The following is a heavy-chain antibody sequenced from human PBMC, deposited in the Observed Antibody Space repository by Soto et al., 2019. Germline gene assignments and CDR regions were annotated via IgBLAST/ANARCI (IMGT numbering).Heavy chain of an antibody. CDR3: ARDPYYDYVWGSYRPLDY. J-gene: IGHJ4*02. V-gene: IGHV1-3*01. D-gene: IGHD3-16*02. Sequence: ASVKVSCKASGYTFTSYAMHWVRQAPGQRHEWMGWINAGNGNTKYSQKFQGRVTITRDTSASTAYMELSSLRSEDTAVYYCARDPYYDYVWGSYRPLDYWGQGTLVTVSS. CDR2: INAGNGNT. CDR1: GYTFTSYA.